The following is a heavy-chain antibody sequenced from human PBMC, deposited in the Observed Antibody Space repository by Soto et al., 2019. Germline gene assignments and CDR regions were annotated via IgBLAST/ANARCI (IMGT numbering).Heavy chain of an antibody. CDR2: IGTAGDT. Sequence: GGSLRLSCEASGFTFSGFDMHWVRQPTGKGLEWVSTIGTAGDTYYAVSVKGRFTISRDNAKNSLSLQMNSLRAGDTAVYFCARGQEVGAHFFDSWGQGTNVTVSS. CDR3: ARGQEVGAHFFDS. CDR1: GFTFSGFD. V-gene: IGHV3-13*01. J-gene: IGHJ4*02. D-gene: IGHD2-15*01.